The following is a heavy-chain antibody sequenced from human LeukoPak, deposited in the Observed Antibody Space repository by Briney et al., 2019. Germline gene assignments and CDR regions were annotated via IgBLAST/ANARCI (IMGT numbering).Heavy chain of an antibody. D-gene: IGHD6-13*01. Sequence: GGSLRLSCAASGFTFSSYEMNWVRQAPGKGLEWVSYISSSGSTIYYADSVKGRFTISRDNAKNSLYLQMNSLRAEDTAVYYCARPSSSWTYYWGQGTLVTVSS. CDR2: ISSSGSTI. CDR3: ARPSSSWTYY. CDR1: GFTFSSYE. J-gene: IGHJ4*02. V-gene: IGHV3-48*03.